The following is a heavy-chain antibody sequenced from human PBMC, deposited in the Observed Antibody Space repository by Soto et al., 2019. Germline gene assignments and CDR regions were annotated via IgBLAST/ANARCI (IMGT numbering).Heavy chain of an antibody. CDR1: GFSLSISGVG. D-gene: IGHD2-21*02. CDR2: IYWDDDK. CDR3: AHRQTYCGGNCYSGFDC. Sequence: QITLKESGPTLVKPTQTLTLTCTFSGFSLSISGVGVGWIRQPPGKALEWLALIYWDDDKRCSPSLKRRLTITKDTSKNQVVLTMTNMDPVDTATYYCAHRQTYCGGNCYSGFDCWGQGTLVTVSS. V-gene: IGHV2-5*02. J-gene: IGHJ4*02.